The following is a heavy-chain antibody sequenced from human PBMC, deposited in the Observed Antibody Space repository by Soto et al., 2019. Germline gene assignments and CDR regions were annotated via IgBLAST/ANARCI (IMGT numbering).Heavy chain of an antibody. CDR1: GGSINNFH. V-gene: IGHV4-59*01. D-gene: IGHD5-18*01. CDR3: ARIKSGYNYGSIIDF. CDR2: VFYSGRT. Sequence: QLQESGPGLVKPSETLALTCSVSGGSINNFHWSWIRQPPGKGLEWIGFVFYSGRTTYNPSLQSRVTISVDTSHNYFSLKVRALTAADTATYYCARIKSGYNYGSIIDFWGQGKLVSVSS. J-gene: IGHJ4*02.